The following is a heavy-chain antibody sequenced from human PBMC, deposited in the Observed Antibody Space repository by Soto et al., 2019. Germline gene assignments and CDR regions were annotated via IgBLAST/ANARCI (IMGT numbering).Heavy chain of an antibody. CDR1: GDSVSSNRAT. Sequence: SQALSLTCAISGDSVSSNRATWNWFRQSPSRGLEWLGRTYYRSKWYSYYAQSVKSRITINPDTSKNQFSLHLSSVTPEDTAVYYCAIVQHPASFDYWSQGTPVTVSS. V-gene: IGHV6-1*01. J-gene: IGHJ4*02. CDR2: TYYRSKWYS. CDR3: AIVQHPASFDY.